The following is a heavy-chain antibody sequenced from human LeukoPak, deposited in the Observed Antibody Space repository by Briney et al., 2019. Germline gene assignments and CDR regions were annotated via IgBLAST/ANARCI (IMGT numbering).Heavy chain of an antibody. CDR3: ARAPYYYGSGSSYYYGMDV. V-gene: IGHV1-69*04. J-gene: IGHJ6*02. D-gene: IGHD3-10*01. CDR2: IIPILGIA. CDR1: GGTFSSYA. Sequence: SVKVSCKASGGTFSSYAISWVRQAPGQGLEWMGRIIPILGIANYAQKFQGRVTITADKSTSTAYMELSSLRSEDTAVYYCARAPYYYGSGSSYYYGMDVWGQGTTVTVSS.